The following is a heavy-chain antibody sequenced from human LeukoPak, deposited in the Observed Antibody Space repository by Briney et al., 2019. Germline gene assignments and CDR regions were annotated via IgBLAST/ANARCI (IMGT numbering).Heavy chain of an antibody. CDR2: ISWNSGSI. D-gene: IGHD3-22*01. CDR3: AKSPDYDSSGYALDY. Sequence: GGSLRLSCAASGFTFDDYAMHWVRQAPGKGLEWVSGISWNSGSIGYADSVKGRFTISRDNAKNSLYLQMNSLRAEDTALYSXAKSPDYDSSGYALDYWGQGTLVTVSS. CDR1: GFTFDDYA. J-gene: IGHJ4*02. V-gene: IGHV3-9*01.